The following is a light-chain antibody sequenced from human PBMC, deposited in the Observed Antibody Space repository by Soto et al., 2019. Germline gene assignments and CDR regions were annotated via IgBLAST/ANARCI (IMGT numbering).Light chain of an antibody. CDR3: QQANSFPLT. V-gene: IGKV1-39*01. CDR2: AAS. CDR1: QSISSY. J-gene: IGKJ4*01. Sequence: DIQMTQSPSSLSSCVVDGVTISCRASQSISSYLNWYQQKPGKAPKLLIYAASSLQSGVPSRFSGSGSGTDFTLTISSLQPEDFATYYCQQANSFPLTFGGGTKVDI.